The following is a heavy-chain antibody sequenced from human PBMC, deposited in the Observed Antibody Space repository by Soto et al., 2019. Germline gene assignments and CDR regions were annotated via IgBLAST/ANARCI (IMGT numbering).Heavy chain of an antibody. V-gene: IGHV3-43*01. CDR3: AKVLIKRRVTIFGVGFDY. J-gene: IGHJ4*02. Sequence: GGSLRLSCAASGFTFDDYTMHWVRQAPGKGLEWVSLISWDGGGTHYADSVKGRFTISRDNSKNSLYLQMNSLRTEDIVLYYCAKVLIKRRVTIFGVGFDYWGQGTLVTVSS. CDR1: GFTFDDYT. CDR2: ISWDGGGT. D-gene: IGHD3-3*01.